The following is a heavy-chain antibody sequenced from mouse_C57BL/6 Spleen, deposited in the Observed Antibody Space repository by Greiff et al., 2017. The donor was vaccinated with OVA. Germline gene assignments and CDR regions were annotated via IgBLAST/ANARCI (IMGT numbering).Heavy chain of an antibody. CDR2: INPNSGST. CDR1: GYTFTSYW. V-gene: IGHV1-64*01. CDR3: ARALLGGFAY. Sequence: QVQLQQPGAELVKPGASVKLSCKASGYTFTSYWMHWVKQRPGQGLEWIGMINPNSGSTNYNEKFKSKDTLTVDKSSSHAYMQLSSLTSEDSAVYYCARALLGGFAYWGQGTLVTVSA. D-gene: IGHD2-10*01. J-gene: IGHJ3*01.